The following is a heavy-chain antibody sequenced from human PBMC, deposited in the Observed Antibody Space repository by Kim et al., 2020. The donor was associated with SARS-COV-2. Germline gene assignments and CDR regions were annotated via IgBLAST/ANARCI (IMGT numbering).Heavy chain of an antibody. CDR3: CRGYSGGPIYAFDI. V-gene: IGHV3-72*01. Sequence: LSLTCVTSRFSLSDHYIDWVRQGPGKGLEWVGRSGNKASSHTTEYAASVKDRFTISRDDSKNSLYLQMNSLKTEDTAVYYCCRGYSGGPIYAFDIWGQGTGVTVSS. CDR1: RFSLSDHY. D-gene: IGHD6-19*01. J-gene: IGHJ3*02. CDR2: SGNKASSHTT.